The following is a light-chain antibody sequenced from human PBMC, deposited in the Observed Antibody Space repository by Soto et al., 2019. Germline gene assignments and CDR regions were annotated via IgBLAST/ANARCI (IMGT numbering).Light chain of an antibody. V-gene: IGKV3-20*01. CDR3: QQYGSSPRT. CDR1: QSVSSSY. J-gene: IGKJ1*01. Sequence: GERATLSCRARQSVSSSYFAWYQQKPGQAPRLLIYGASSRATGIPDRFSGSGSGTDFTLTISRLEPEDFAVYYCQQYGSSPRTFGPGTKVDIK. CDR2: GAS.